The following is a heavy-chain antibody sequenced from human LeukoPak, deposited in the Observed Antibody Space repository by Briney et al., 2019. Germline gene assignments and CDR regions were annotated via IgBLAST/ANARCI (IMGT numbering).Heavy chain of an antibody. CDR1: GFTFSSYA. J-gene: IGHJ4*02. CDR2: ISGSGGST. V-gene: IGHV3-23*01. Sequence: GGSLRLSCAASGFTFSSYAMSWVRQAPGKGLEWVSAISGSGGSTYYADSVKGRFTISRDNSKNTLYQQMNSLRAEDTAVYYCAKDIAYGGNHFDYWGQGTLVTVSS. D-gene: IGHD4/OR15-4a*01. CDR3: AKDIAYGGNHFDY.